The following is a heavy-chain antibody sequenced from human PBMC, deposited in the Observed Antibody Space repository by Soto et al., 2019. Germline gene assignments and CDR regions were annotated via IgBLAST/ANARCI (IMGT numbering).Heavy chain of an antibody. CDR3: AKDSRSIVGATSKENYYGMDV. V-gene: IGHV3-30*18. J-gene: IGHJ6*02. D-gene: IGHD1-26*01. CDR2: ISYDGSNK. Sequence: LRLSCAASEFTFSSYGMHWVRQAPGKGLEWVAVISYDGSNKYYADSVKGRFTISRDNSKNTLYLQMNSLRAEDTAVYYCAKDSRSIVGATSKENYYGMDVWGQGTTVTVSS. CDR1: EFTFSSYG.